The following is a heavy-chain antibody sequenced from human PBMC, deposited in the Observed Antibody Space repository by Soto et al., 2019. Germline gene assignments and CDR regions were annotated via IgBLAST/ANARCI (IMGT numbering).Heavy chain of an antibody. J-gene: IGHJ5*02. CDR3: ARDPFSPPYYYDSSGPGWFDP. CDR1: GFTFSSYW. V-gene: IGHV3-74*01. Sequence: GGSLRLSCAASGFTFSSYWMSWVRQAPGKGLEWVSRINSDGSSTSYADSVKGRFTISRDNAKNTLYLQMNSLRAEDTAVYYCARDPFSPPYYYDSSGPGWFDPWGQGTLVTVSS. CDR2: INSDGSST. D-gene: IGHD3-22*01.